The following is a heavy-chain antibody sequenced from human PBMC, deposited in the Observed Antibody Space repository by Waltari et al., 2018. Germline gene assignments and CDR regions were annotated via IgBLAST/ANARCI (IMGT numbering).Heavy chain of an antibody. Sequence: QLHLQDSAPALVNPSETLSLTCTLSVGSIRSSSYYWGWVRQHPGKGLEWIGSIYYSGSTYYNPSLKSRVTISVEKSKNQFSLKLSSVTAADTAVYYCARQSSSWAFNWFDAWGQGTLVTVSS. CDR3: ARQSSSWAFNWFDA. CDR1: VGSIRSSSYY. CDR2: IYYSGST. J-gene: IGHJ5*02. V-gene: IGHV4-39*01. D-gene: IGHD6-13*01.